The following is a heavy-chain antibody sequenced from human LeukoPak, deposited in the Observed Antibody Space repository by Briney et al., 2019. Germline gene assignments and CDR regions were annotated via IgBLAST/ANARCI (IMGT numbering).Heavy chain of an antibody. CDR3: ARLVRSVVVAATPWGYFDY. CDR2: IYYSGST. V-gene: IGHV4-39*01. J-gene: IGHJ4*02. Sequence: SETLSLTCTVSGGSISNSSYYWGWIRQPPGKGLEWIGSIYYSGSTYYNPSLKSRVTISVDTSKNQFSLKLSSVTAADTAVYYCARLVRSVVVAATPWGYFDYWGQGTLVTVSS. D-gene: IGHD2-15*01. CDR1: GGSISNSSYY.